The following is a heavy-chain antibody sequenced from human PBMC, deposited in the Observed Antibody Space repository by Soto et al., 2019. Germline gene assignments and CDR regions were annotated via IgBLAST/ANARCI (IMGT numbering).Heavy chain of an antibody. V-gene: IGHV1-46*04. CDR3: ARIPAAFNWFDP. CDR1: GYNFISHH. D-gene: IGHD2-2*01. Sequence: ASVKVSCKASGYNFISHHIHWVRQAPGQGLEWMGFINPFDGSATHAQKLQGRVIMTTDKSTSTAYMELRSLRSDDTAVYYCARIPAAFNWFDPWGQGTLVTVSS. CDR2: INPFDGSA. J-gene: IGHJ5*02.